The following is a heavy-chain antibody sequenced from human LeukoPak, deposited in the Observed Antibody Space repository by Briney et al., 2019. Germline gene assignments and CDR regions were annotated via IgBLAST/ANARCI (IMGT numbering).Heavy chain of an antibody. D-gene: IGHD3-10*01. V-gene: IGHV4-59*01. CDR1: GGSISSKY. CDR3: ARYVYGSGSYYNWFDP. Sequence: PSETLSLTCTVSGGSISSKYWSWIRQPPGKGLEWIGYIDYSGSTNYNPSLKSRLTISVDTSKKQFSLKLSSVTAVDTAVYYCARYVYGSGSYYNWFDPWGQGTLVTVSS. J-gene: IGHJ5*02. CDR2: IDYSGST.